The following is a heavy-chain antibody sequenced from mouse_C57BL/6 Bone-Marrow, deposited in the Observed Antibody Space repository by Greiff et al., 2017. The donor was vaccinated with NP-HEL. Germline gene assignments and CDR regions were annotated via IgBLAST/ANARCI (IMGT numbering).Heavy chain of an antibody. CDR1: GYSITSGYY. V-gene: IGHV3-6*01. Sequence: EVKLMESGPGLVKPSPSLSLTCSVTGYSITSGYYWNWIRRFPGNKLEWVGSISYDGSNNYSPSLKNRISITRDTYKNQFFLKLNSVTAEDTATYYCARAYGNYLDYWGQGTTLTVSS. CDR2: ISYDGSN. CDR3: ARAYGNYLDY. D-gene: IGHD2-10*02. J-gene: IGHJ2*01.